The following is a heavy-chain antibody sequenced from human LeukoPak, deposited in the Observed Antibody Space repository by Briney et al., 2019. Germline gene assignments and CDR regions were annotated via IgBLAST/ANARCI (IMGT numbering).Heavy chain of an antibody. CDR1: GGSINTRSYY. CDR2: IYNSGRT. V-gene: IGHV4-39*01. D-gene: IGHD3-9*01. CDR3: ASLAMTGAAGRGYLDN. J-gene: IGHJ4*01. Sequence: SETLSLTCTVSGGSINTRSYYWAWIRQPPGKGLEWIGNIYNSGRTYYNVSLESRVTISVDTSKNQFSLRLRSVTAADTAIYFCASLAMTGAAGRGYLDNWGQGTLVTVSS.